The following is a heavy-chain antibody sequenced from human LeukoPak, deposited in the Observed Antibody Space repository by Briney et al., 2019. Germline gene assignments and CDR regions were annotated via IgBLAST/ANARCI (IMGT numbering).Heavy chain of an antibody. CDR3: AREGSGEYQLLLNWFDP. CDR2: INPNSGGT. Sequence: ASVKVSCKASGYTFTSYGISWVRQAPGQGLEWMGWINPNSGGTNYAQKFQGRVTMTRDTSISTAYMELSRLRSDDTAVYYCAREGSGEYQLLLNWFDPWGQGTLVTVSS. J-gene: IGHJ5*02. D-gene: IGHD2-2*01. CDR1: GYTFTSYG. V-gene: IGHV1-2*02.